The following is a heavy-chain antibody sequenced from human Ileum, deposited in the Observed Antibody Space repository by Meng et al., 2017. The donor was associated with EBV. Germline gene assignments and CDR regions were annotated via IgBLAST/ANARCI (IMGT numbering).Heavy chain of an antibody. V-gene: IGHV4-61*01. CDR2: IHYTGSS. Sequence: QGQLRGSGPGLVKPSEALALTCTVSGGYVSSVSYSWSWIRQPTGKGLEWIGYIHYTGSSNYNPSLKSRVTISVDTSKNQFSLRLSSVTAADTAVYYCARDRGGYNVIDYWGQGTLVTVSS. CDR3: ARDRGGYNVIDY. D-gene: IGHD5-24*01. J-gene: IGHJ4*02. CDR1: GGYVSSVSYS.